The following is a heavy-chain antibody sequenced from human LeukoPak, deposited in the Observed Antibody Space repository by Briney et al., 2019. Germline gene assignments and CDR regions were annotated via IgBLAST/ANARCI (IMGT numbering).Heavy chain of an antibody. Sequence: GGSLRLSCAASGFTFSSYSMNWVRQAPGKGLEWVSSISSSSSYIYYADSVKGRSTISRDNAKNSLYLQMNSLRAEDTAVYYCARLEGGYSYGLSWFDPWGQGTLVTVSS. V-gene: IGHV3-21*01. CDR1: GFTFSSYS. J-gene: IGHJ5*02. D-gene: IGHD5-18*01. CDR3: ARLEGGYSYGLSWFDP. CDR2: ISSSSSYI.